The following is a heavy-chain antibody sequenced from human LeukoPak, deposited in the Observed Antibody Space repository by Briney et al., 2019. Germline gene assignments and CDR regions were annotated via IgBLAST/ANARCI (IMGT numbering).Heavy chain of an antibody. D-gene: IGHD2-8*02. Sequence: GGSLRLSCAASGFTFSTFAMIWVHQPPGKGLEWVSSIFPSGGEIHYADSVRGRFTISRGNSKSTLSLQMNSLRAEDTAIYYCATYRQVLLPFESWGQGTLVTVSS. J-gene: IGHJ4*02. V-gene: IGHV3-23*01. CDR2: IFPSGGEI. CDR3: ATYRQVLLPFES. CDR1: GFTFSTFA.